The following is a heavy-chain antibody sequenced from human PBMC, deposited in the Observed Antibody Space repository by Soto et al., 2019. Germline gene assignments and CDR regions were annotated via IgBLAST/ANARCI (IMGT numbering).Heavy chain of an antibody. CDR2: LYGNGDK. D-gene: IGHD3-10*01. CDR3: ALLPPSYFYGSGNDFYFDY. V-gene: IGHV2-5*01. CDR1: GFSLTTSGEG. J-gene: IGHJ4*02. Sequence: QITLKESGPPLVNPTQTLTLSCTFSGFSLTTSGEGVGWIRQSPGKALEWLALLYGNGDKRYRPSLTSRLTISKDTSRSQVVLTMTNMDPVDTATYYCALLPPSYFYGSGNDFYFDYWGQGTLVIVSS.